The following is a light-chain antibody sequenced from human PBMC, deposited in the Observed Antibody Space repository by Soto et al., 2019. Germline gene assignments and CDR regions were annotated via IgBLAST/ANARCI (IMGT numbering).Light chain of an antibody. Sequence: QLVLTQPPSVSGAPGQRVTISCTGSRSNIGAGYDVHWYQQLPGTAPKLLIYGNSIRPSGVPDRFSGSKSGTSASLAITGLQAEDEADYYCQSYDSSLSVHVVFGGGTKVTVL. J-gene: IGLJ2*01. CDR2: GNS. CDR1: RSNIGAGYD. V-gene: IGLV1-40*01. CDR3: QSYDSSLSVHVV.